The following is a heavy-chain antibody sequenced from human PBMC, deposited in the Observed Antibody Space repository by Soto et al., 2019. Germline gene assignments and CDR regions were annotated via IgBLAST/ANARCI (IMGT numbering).Heavy chain of an antibody. Sequence: SETVSLTCIVSGGSISSGGYYWSWIRQHPGKGLEWIGYIYYSGSTYYNPSLKSRVTISVDTSKNQFSLKLSSVTAADTAVYYCARGRIAARDWGQGTLVTVSS. CDR3: ARGRIAARD. CDR1: GGSISSGGYY. CDR2: IYYSGST. V-gene: IGHV4-31*03. J-gene: IGHJ4*02. D-gene: IGHD6-6*01.